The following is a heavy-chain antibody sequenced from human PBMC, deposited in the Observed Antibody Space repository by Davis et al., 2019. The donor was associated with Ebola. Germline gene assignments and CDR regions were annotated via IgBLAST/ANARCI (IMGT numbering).Heavy chain of an antibody. J-gene: IGHJ6*02. Sequence: GGSLRLSCTASGFTFGDYAMSWFRQAPGKGLEWVGFIRSKAYGGTTEYAASVKGRFTISRDDSKSIAYLQMNSLKTEDTAVYYCTREEYGAYYYGMDVWGQGTTVTVSS. CDR1: GFTFGDYA. D-gene: IGHD4-17*01. CDR3: TREEYGAYYYGMDV. CDR2: IRSKAYGGTT. V-gene: IGHV3-49*03.